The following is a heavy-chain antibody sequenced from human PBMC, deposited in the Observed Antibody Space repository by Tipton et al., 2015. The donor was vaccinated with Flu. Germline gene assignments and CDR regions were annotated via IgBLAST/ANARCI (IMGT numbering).Heavy chain of an antibody. D-gene: IGHD3-10*01. CDR1: GYSISSGYY. Sequence: TLSLTCTVSGYSISSGYYWGWIRQPPGKGLEWIGSIFHGGSTYYNPSLKSRVTISVDTSKNQFSLKLSSVTAADTAMYYCARVEGNWFDPWGQGTLVTVSS. CDR3: ARVEGNWFDP. J-gene: IGHJ5*02. CDR2: IFHGGST. V-gene: IGHV4-38-2*02.